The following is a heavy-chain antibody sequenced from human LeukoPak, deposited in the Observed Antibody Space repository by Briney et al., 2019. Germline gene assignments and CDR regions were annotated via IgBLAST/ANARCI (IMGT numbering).Heavy chain of an antibody. V-gene: IGHV4-59*08. CDR3: ARHRYGDVYYFDF. D-gene: IGHD3-16*01. CDR1: GDSIGSYY. CDR2: IYYTGST. J-gene: IGHJ4*02. Sequence: SETLSLTCTVSGDSIGSYYWSWIRQPPGKGLEWIGYIYYTGSTNYNPSLKSRATISVDTSKNQFSLKVSAVTAADTAVYYCARHRYGDVYYFDFWGQGTLVSVSS.